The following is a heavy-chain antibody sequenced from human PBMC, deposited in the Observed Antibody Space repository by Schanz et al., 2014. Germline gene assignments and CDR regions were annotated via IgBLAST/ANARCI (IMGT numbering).Heavy chain of an antibody. Sequence: QVQLVESGGGVVQPGSSVKVSCKASGGTFSSSTLTWVRQAPGQGLEWMGRIIPILDKTNYAQKFQGRVTMTADKSTSTVYMEVSGLRSEDTAVYYCAKVDRTRYYAMDVWGQGTTVTVSS. CDR2: IIPILDKT. J-gene: IGHJ6*02. V-gene: IGHV1-69*09. CDR1: GGTFSSST. CDR3: AKVDRTRYYAMDV. D-gene: IGHD3-9*01.